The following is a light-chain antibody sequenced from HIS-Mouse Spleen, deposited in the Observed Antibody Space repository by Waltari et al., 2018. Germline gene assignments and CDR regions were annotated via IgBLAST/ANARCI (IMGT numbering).Light chain of an antibody. J-gene: IGLJ2*01. Sequence: SYELTQPPSVSVSPGQTARITCSGDALPKKYAYWYQQKSGQAPVLVIYEDSKRPSGIPEGFSGSSSATRATLTISGAQVEDEADYYCYSTDSSGNHRVFGGGTKLTVL. CDR1: ALPKKY. CDR3: YSTDSSGNHRV. CDR2: EDS. V-gene: IGLV3-10*01.